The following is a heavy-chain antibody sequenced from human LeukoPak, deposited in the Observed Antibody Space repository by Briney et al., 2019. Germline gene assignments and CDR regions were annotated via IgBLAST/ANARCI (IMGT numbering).Heavy chain of an antibody. CDR1: GGSISSYY. D-gene: IGHD6-19*01. V-gene: IGHV4-59*01. Sequence: SETLSLTCTVSGGSISSYYWSWIRQPPGKGLEWIGYIYYGGSTNYNPSLKSRVTISVDTSKNQFSLKLSSVTAADTAVYYCARDRRQWPGELDPWGQGTLVTVSS. J-gene: IGHJ5*02. CDR2: IYYGGST. CDR3: ARDRRQWPGELDP.